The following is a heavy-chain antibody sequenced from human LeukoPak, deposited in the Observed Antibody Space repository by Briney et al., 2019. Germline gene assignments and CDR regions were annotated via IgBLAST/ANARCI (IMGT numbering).Heavy chain of an antibody. Sequence: SVKVSCKASGGTFSSYAISWVRQAPGQGLEWMGGIIPIFGTAKHAQKFQGRVTISADESTSTAYMELSSLRSEDTAVCYCARGAGLRFLEWLFYFDYWGQGTLVTVSS. CDR1: GGTFSSYA. V-gene: IGHV1-69*13. J-gene: IGHJ4*02. D-gene: IGHD3-3*01. CDR3: ARGAGLRFLEWLFYFDY. CDR2: IIPIFGTA.